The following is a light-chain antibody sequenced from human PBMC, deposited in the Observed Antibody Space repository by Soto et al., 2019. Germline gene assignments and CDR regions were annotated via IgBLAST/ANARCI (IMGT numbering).Light chain of an antibody. CDR3: QQYGSSHT. V-gene: IGKV3-20*01. CDR1: QSLSSNY. CDR2: GTS. Sequence: EIVLTQSPGTLSLSPGDRATLSCRASQSLSSNYLAWYQQNPGQAPRLLIYGTSTRATGIPDRFSGSGAGAYFNLTISRLEPADFGVYYCQQYGSSHTFGQGTRLEIK. J-gene: IGKJ5*01.